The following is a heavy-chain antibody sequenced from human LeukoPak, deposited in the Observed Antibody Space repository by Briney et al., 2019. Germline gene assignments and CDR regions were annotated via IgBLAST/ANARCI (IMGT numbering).Heavy chain of an antibody. Sequence: ASVKVSCKASGYTFTRYAMNWVRQAPGQGLEWMGWINPNSGGTNYAQNFQGRVTMTRDTSIITAYMELSSLRSDDTAVYFCARGSYDSSDYEYFQHWGQGTLVTVSS. J-gene: IGHJ1*01. V-gene: IGHV1-2*02. CDR3: ARGSYDSSDYEYFQH. D-gene: IGHD3-22*01. CDR1: GYTFTRYA. CDR2: INPNSGGT.